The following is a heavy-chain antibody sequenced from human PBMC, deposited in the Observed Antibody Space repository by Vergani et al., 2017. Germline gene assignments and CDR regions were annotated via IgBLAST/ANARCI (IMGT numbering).Heavy chain of an antibody. J-gene: IGHJ4*02. D-gene: IGHD2-8*02. V-gene: IGHV4-39*01. CDR1: GASIRSNSHY. Sequence: QLQLQESGPGLVEPSETLSLICTVSGASIRSNSHYWGWVRQSPGNGLEWVGSIRYNGSTYYNLPPQSRTTITLDTYKNQFSLKLSPETAADTALYFCARHXRQTCTATMGWYDYWGQGILVTVSS. CDR3: ARHXRQTCTATMGWYDY. CDR2: IRYNGST.